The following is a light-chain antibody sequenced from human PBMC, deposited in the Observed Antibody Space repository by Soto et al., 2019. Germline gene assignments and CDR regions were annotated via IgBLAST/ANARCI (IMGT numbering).Light chain of an antibody. CDR2: GAS. J-gene: IGKJ5*01. CDR1: QSITGSY. Sequence: ENVLTQSPGTLSLSPGERATVSCRASQSITGSYLAWYQQTPGQAPRLLIYGASSRATGVPDRFSGSGSGTDFTLTISRLEPEDFAVYYCQQYDNWPPTFGQGTRLEIK. V-gene: IGKV3-20*01. CDR3: QQYDNWPPT.